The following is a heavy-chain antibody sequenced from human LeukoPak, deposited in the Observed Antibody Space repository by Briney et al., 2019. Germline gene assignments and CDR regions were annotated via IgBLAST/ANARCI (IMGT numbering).Heavy chain of an antibody. CDR3: ARETQWNYFDY. CDR2: IYYSGST. CDR1: GGSISSGGYY. J-gene: IGHJ4*02. Sequence: PSQTLPLTCTVSGGSISSGGYYWSWIRQHPGKGLEWIGYIYYSGSTYYNPSLKSRVTISVDTSKNQFSLKLSSVTAADTAVYYCARETQWNYFDYWGQGTLVTVSS. D-gene: IGHD6-19*01. V-gene: IGHV4-31*03.